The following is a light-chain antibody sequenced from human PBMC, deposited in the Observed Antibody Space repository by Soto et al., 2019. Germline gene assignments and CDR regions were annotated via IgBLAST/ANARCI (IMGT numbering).Light chain of an antibody. J-gene: IGLJ1*01. V-gene: IGLV2-14*01. CDR3: SSFTSSITYV. Sequence: QSALTQPASVSGSPGQSITISCTGTSSDVGGYDTVCWYQQHPGKAPKVMIYGVTNRRSGVSDRFSGSKSGNTASLTISGLQAEDEADYYCSSFTSSITYVFGTGTKVTVL. CDR2: GVT. CDR1: SSDVGGYDT.